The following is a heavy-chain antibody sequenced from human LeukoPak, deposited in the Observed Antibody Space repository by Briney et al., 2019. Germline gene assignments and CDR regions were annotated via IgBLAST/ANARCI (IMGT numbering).Heavy chain of an antibody. CDR1: GYSFTTYW. V-gene: IGHV5-51*01. Sequence: GESLKISCKGSGYSFTTYWIGWVRQMPGKGLEGMGIIYPGDSDTRYTPSFQGQVTISADKSISTAYLQWSSLMASDTAIYYCARLGTTGTLYNWFDPWGQGTLVTVSS. D-gene: IGHD1-1*01. J-gene: IGHJ5*02. CDR2: IYPGDSDT. CDR3: ARLGTTGTLYNWFDP.